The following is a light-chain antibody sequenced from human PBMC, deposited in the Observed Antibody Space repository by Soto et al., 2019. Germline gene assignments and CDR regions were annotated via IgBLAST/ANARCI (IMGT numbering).Light chain of an antibody. CDR1: SSDVGGYNF. CDR2: EVS. Sequence: QSVLTQPPSASGSPGQSVTISCTGTSSDVGGYNFVSWYQQLPGKAPKLLIYEVSKRPSGVPDRFSGSKSGNTASLTVSGLQAEDEADYYCNSYAGSKNFAVFGGGTKLTVL. J-gene: IGLJ2*01. CDR3: NSYAGSKNFAV. V-gene: IGLV2-8*01.